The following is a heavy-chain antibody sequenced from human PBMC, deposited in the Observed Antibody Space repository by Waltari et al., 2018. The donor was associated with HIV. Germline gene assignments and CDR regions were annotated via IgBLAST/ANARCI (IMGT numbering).Heavy chain of an antibody. D-gene: IGHD3-10*01. Sequence: VQLVESGGGLVQPGGSLRLSWSAPGFTFSRYGMAWVRQAPGKGLGWVANIKQDGSEKYYGDSVNGRFTISRDNAENSLYLQMNSLRAEDTAVYYCARGGFYGSGSKVNWGQGTLVTVSS. CDR1: GFTFSRYG. CDR2: IKQDGSEK. J-gene: IGHJ4*02. V-gene: IGHV3-7*04. CDR3: ARGGFYGSGSKVN.